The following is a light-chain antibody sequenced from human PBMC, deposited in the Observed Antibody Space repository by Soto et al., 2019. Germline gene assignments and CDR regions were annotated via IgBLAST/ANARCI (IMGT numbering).Light chain of an antibody. CDR1: QSVTSNY. CDR3: QQYGSSPAT. Sequence: DIVLTQSPGTLSLSPGDRATLSCRASQSVTSNYLAWYQQKPGQAPGLLIYGASSRATGIPDRFSGRGSGTDFTLTISRLEPEDLAVYYCQQYGSSPATFGQGTKLEIK. V-gene: IGKV3-20*01. J-gene: IGKJ2*01. CDR2: GAS.